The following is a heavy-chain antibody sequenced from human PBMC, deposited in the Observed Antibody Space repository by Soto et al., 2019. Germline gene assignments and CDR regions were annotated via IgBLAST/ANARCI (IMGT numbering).Heavy chain of an antibody. J-gene: IGHJ6*02. Sequence: PSETLSLTCTVSGGSIRSFFWSWIRQPPGKGLEWIGYIYHSGTTNYNPSLKSRVTISVDTSRNHLSLKLTSVTAADTAVYYCARWAYSSSWTSANYGMDVWGPGTTVTVSS. CDR3: ARWAYSSSWTSANYGMDV. CDR1: GGSIRSFF. CDR2: IYHSGTT. V-gene: IGHV4-59*08. D-gene: IGHD6-13*01.